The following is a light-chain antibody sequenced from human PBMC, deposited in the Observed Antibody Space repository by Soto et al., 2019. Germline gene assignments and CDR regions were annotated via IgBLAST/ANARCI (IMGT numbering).Light chain of an antibody. CDR1: QSVSSY. V-gene: IGKV3-11*01. Sequence: EIVLTQSPATLSLSPGERATLSCRASQSVSSYLGWYQQKPGQAPRLLIYEASNRATGIPARFSGSGSRTDFTLTISSLEPEDSAVYYCQQRSNWSTFGQGTRLEMK. J-gene: IGKJ5*01. CDR3: QQRSNWST. CDR2: EAS.